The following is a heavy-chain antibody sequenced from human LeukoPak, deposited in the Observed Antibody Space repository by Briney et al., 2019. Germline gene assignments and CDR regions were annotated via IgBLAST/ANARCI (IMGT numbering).Heavy chain of an antibody. V-gene: IGHV3-30*02. D-gene: IGHD3-22*01. CDR3: SKGDSSGYYPFDY. CDR1: GFTFSSYG. Sequence: PGGSLRLSCAASGFTFSSYGMHWVRQAPGKGLEWVAFIRYDGSNKYYADSVKGRFTISRDNSKNTLYLQMNSLRAEDTAVYYCSKGDSSGYYPFDYWGHGTLVTVSS. CDR2: IRYDGSNK. J-gene: IGHJ4*01.